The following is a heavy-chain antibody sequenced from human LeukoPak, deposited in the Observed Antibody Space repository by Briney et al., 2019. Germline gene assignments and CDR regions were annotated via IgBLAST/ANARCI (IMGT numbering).Heavy chain of an antibody. V-gene: IGHV4-59*01. CDR2: IYYSGST. CDR1: GGSISSYY. CDR3: ARDSGSYGSNWFDP. Sequence: PSETLSLTCTVSGGSISSYYWSWIRQSPGKGLEWIGYIYYSGSTNYNPSLKSRVTISVDTSKNQFSLKLSSVTAADTAVYYCARDSGSYGSNWFDPWGQGTLVTVSS. J-gene: IGHJ5*02. D-gene: IGHD5-18*01.